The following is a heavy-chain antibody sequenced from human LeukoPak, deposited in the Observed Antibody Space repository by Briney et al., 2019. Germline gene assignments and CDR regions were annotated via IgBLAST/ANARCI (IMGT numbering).Heavy chain of an antibody. CDR2: INGEVSRI. V-gene: IGHV3-74*01. Sequence: GGSLRLSCAVTGFNLRTYWIHCGRHSPGRGLQGGARINGEVSRISDADSVSGRFTNSRDNAKNTAYLQMTRLRAEDTALYYCARDPGYYYYGMDVWGQGTTVVVSS. CDR1: GFNLRTYW. J-gene: IGHJ6*02. CDR3: ARDPGYYYYGMDV.